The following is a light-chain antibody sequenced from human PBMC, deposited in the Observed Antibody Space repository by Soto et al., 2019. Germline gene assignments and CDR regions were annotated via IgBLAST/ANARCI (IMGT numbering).Light chain of an antibody. CDR2: GVT. Sequence: QAVLTQPASVSGSPGQSITISCTGTSSDVGGYNYVSWYQQRPGKAPKLMIYGVTNRPSGVSSRFSGSRSGNTASLTISGLQAEDEAEYFCDSYTSSSTFVFGTGTQLTVL. CDR1: SSDVGGYNY. CDR3: DSYTSSSTFV. J-gene: IGLJ1*01. V-gene: IGLV2-14*01.